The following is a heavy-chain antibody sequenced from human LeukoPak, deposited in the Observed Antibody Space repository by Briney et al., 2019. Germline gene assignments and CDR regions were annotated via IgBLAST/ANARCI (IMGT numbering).Heavy chain of an antibody. V-gene: IGHV1-24*01. J-gene: IGHJ5*02. CDR3: ARDLCSSGWYRCWFDP. CDR2: FDPEDGET. Sequence: ASVKVSCKVSGYTLTELSMHWVRQAPGKGLEWMGGFDPEDGETIYAQKFQGRVTMTEDTSTDTAYMELSSLRSEDTAVYYCARDLCSSGWYRCWFDPWGQGTLVTVSS. D-gene: IGHD6-19*01. CDR1: GYTLTELS.